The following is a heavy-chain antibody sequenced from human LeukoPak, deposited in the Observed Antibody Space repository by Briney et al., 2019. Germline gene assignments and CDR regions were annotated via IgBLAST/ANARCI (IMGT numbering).Heavy chain of an antibody. CDR3: ARVVGVVAATRGSSPFDP. Sequence: SETLSLTCTVSGGSISSYYWSWIRQPPGKGLEWIGYIYYSGSTNYNPSLKSRVTISVDTSKNQFSLKLSSVTAADTAVYYCARVVGVVAATRGSSPFDPWGQGTPVTVSS. CDR1: GGSISSYY. J-gene: IGHJ5*02. CDR2: IYYSGST. D-gene: IGHD2-15*01. V-gene: IGHV4-59*01.